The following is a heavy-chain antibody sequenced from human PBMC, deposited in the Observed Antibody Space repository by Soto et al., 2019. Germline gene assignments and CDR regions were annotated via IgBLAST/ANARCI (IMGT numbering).Heavy chain of an antibody. V-gene: IGHV3-23*01. CDR1: GFTFSSFA. Sequence: GGSLRLSCAASGFTFSSFALSWVRQAPGKGLEWVSAISGSGDGTDYADSVKGRFTISRDNSKNTLYLQMNSLRAEDTAVYYCAGPGYSSQDYWGQGALVTSPQ. CDR3: AGPGYSSQDY. D-gene: IGHD5-18*01. CDR2: ISGSGDGT. J-gene: IGHJ4*02.